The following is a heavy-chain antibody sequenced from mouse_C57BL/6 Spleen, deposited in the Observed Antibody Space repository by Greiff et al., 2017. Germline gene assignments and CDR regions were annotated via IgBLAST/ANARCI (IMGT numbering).Heavy chain of an antibody. CDR1: GFNIKDYY. Sequence: EVQLQQSGAELVKPGASVKLSCTASGFNIKDYYMHWVKQRTEQGLEWIGRIDPEDGATKYAPKFQGKATITADTSSNTAYLQLSSRTSEDTAGYYCAFITTVVATQGYWGQGTTLTVSS. CDR3: AFITTVVATQGY. D-gene: IGHD1-1*01. CDR2: IDPEDGAT. V-gene: IGHV14-2*01. J-gene: IGHJ2*01.